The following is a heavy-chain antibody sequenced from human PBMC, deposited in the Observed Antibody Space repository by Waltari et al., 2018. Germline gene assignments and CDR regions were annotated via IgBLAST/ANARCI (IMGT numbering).Heavy chain of an antibody. CDR1: GYTFTNNR. D-gene: IGHD1-26*01. CDR3: ARGIVGDTLLY. V-gene: IGHV1-18*01. CDR2: ISGYDGNT. J-gene: IGHJ4*02. Sequence: QVQLVQSGDEVKKPGASVKVSCKASGYTFTNNRISWVRQAPGQGLEWMGWISGYDGNTEYAQNLQGRVTMTTDTSTSTAYMEVRSLRSDDTAVYYCARGIVGDTLLYWGQGTLVTVSS.